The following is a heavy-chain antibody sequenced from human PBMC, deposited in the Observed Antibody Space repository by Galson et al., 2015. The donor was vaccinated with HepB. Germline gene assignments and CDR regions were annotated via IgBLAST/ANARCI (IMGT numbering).Heavy chain of an antibody. V-gene: IGHV3-30*18. CDR2: ISYDGSNK. D-gene: IGHD3-3*01. Sequence: SLRLSCAASGFTFSSYGMHWVRQAPGKGLEWVAVISYDGSNKYYADSVKGRFTISRDNSKNTLYLQMNSLRAEDTAVYYCAKGVRFWSGYYTRDRVFDYWGQGTLVTVSS. J-gene: IGHJ4*02. CDR3: AKGVRFWSGYYTRDRVFDY. CDR1: GFTFSSYG.